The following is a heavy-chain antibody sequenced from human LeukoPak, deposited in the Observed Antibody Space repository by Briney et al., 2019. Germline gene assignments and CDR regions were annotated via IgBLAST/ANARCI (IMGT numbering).Heavy chain of an antibody. CDR3: AKDPPNTYYYGSGRLEY. V-gene: IGHV3-23*01. CDR1: GFTFSSYA. Sequence: GGSLKLSCAASGFTFSSYAMSWVRQAPGKGLEWVSAISGSGGSTYYADSVKGRFTISRDNSKNTLYLQMNSLRAEDTAVYYCAKDPPNTYYYGSGRLEYWGQGTLVTVSS. D-gene: IGHD3-10*01. J-gene: IGHJ4*02. CDR2: ISGSGGST.